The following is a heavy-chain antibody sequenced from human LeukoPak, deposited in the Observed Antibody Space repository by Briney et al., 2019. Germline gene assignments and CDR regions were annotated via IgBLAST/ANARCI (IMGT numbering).Heavy chain of an antibody. CDR1: GYTFTSYD. J-gene: IGHJ6*02. CDR2: MNPNSGNT. CDR3: ARGGVDFWSGYLNFGTAYYYYGMDV. V-gene: IGHV1-8*01. Sequence: ASVKVSCKASGYTFTSYDINWVRQATGQGLEWMGWMNPNSGNTGYAQKFQGRVTMTRNTSISTAYMELSSLRSEDTAVYYCARGGVDFWSGYLNFGTAYYYYGMDVWGQGTTVTVSS. D-gene: IGHD3-3*01.